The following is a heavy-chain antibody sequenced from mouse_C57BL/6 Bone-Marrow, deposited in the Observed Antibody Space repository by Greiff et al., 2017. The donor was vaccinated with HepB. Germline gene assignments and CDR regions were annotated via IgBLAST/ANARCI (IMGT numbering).Heavy chain of an antibody. CDR2: IDPSDSYT. CDR3: AREFPYYYGSSYDYAMDY. V-gene: IGHV1-69*01. Sequence: QVQLQQPGAELVMPGASVKLSCKASGYTFTSYWMHWVKQRPRQGLEWIGEIDPSDSYTNYNQKFKGKSTLTVDKSSSTAYMQLSSLTSEDSAVYYCAREFPYYYGSSYDYAMDYWGQGTSVTVSS. D-gene: IGHD1-1*01. CDR1: GYTFTSYW. J-gene: IGHJ4*01.